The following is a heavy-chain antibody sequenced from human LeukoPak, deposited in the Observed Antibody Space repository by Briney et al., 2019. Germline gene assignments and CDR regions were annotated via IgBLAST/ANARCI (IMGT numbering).Heavy chain of an antibody. CDR3: ARHATDYDSSGHYRKAFDI. D-gene: IGHD3-22*01. V-gene: IGHV4-39*07. CDR1: GGSISRTSYY. Sequence: PSETLSLTCNVSGGSISRTSYYWGWIRQLPGKGLEWIGNIYYSGSTYYNPSLKSRVTISVDPSKNHFSLNLSSVTAADSAVYYCARHATDYDSSGHYRKAFDIWGQGTIVTVSS. J-gene: IGHJ3*02. CDR2: IYYSGST.